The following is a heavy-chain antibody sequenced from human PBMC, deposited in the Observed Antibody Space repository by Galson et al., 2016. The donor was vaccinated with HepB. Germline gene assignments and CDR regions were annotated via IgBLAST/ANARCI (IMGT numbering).Heavy chain of an antibody. CDR1: GFTFSSFA. CDR2: ISFDGSDK. J-gene: IGHJ3*02. CDR3: ATGPKYGFGI. V-gene: IGHV3-30*03. Sequence: SLRLSCAASGFTFSSFAMHWVRQAPGKGLEWVAAISFDGSDKDYADSVKGRFTISRDNSKNTLYVEMNSLRAEDTAVYYCATGPKYGFGIWGQGTMVTVSS.